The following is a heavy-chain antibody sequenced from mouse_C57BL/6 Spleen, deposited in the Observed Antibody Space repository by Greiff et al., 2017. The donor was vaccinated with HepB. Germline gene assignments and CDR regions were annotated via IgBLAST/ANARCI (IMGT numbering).Heavy chain of an antibody. CDR3: AREGLLRGWFAY. J-gene: IGHJ3*01. Sequence: EVQLQQSGPELVKPGASVKISCKASGYTFTDYYMNWVKQSHGKSLEWIGDINPNNGGTSYNQKFKGKATLTVDKSSSTAYMELRSLTSEDSAVYYCAREGLLRGWFAYWGQGTLVTVSA. V-gene: IGHV1-26*01. D-gene: IGHD1-1*01. CDR1: GYTFTDYY. CDR2: INPNNGGT.